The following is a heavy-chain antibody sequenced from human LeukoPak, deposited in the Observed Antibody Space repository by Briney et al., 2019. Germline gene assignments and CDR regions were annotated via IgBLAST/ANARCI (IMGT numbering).Heavy chain of an antibody. D-gene: IGHD2-8*01. CDR3: ARDGVGYCTNGVCYPDY. Sequence: ASVKVSCKASGYTFTSYGISWARQAPGQGLEWMGWISAYNGNTNYAQKLQGRVTMTTDTSTSTAYMELRSLRSDDTAVYYCARDGVGYCTNGVCYPDYWGQGTLVTVSS. J-gene: IGHJ4*02. CDR1: GYTFTSYG. V-gene: IGHV1-18*01. CDR2: ISAYNGNT.